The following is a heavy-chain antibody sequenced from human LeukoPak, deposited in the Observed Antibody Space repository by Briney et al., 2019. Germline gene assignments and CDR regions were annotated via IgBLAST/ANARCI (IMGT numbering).Heavy chain of an antibody. Sequence: GASVKASCKASGYTFTSYGISWVRQTPGQRLEWMGWISPFNSYTIYAQKFQGRVTMTTDTSTTTAYLSLRSLRSDDTAVYYCVRDPNYYDTSGYSPSSGYFDYWGQGTLVTVSS. CDR3: VRDPNYYDTSGYSPSSGYFDY. CDR2: ISPFNSYT. V-gene: IGHV1-18*01. J-gene: IGHJ4*02. CDR1: GYTFTSYG. D-gene: IGHD3-22*01.